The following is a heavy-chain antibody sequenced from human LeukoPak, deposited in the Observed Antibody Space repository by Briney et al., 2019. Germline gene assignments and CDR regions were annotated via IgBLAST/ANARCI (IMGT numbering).Heavy chain of an antibody. V-gene: IGHV1-46*01. CDR2: INPSGGST. CDR1: GGTFSSYA. CDR3: ARDPNSSGWYRVVENNWFDP. J-gene: IGHJ5*02. Sequence: ASVKVSCKASGGTFSSYAISWVRQAPGQGLEWMGIINPSGGSTSYAQKFQGRVTMARDTSTSTVYMELSSLRSEDTAVYYCARDPNSSGWYRVVENNWFDPWGQGTLVTVSS. D-gene: IGHD6-19*01.